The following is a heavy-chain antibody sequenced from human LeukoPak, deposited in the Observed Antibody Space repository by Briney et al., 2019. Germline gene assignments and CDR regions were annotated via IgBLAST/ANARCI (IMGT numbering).Heavy chain of an antibody. CDR1: GYTFTSYY. CDR2: INPSGVST. Sequence: ASVKVSFKASGYTFTSYYMHWVRQAPGQGLEWMGIINPSGVSTSYPQKFQGRVTMTRDTSTSTVYMELSRLRCEDTAVYDCACVMAVAGISWFDRWGKGTLVTVSS. CDR3: ACVMAVAGISWFDR. D-gene: IGHD6-13*01. V-gene: IGHV1-46*01. J-gene: IGHJ5*02.